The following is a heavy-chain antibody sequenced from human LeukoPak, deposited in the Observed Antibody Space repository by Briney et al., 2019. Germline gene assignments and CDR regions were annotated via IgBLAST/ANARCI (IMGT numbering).Heavy chain of an antibody. J-gene: IGHJ4*02. CDR1: GCTFIGYN. CDR2: TDPNSGDT. Sequence: ASVKVSCKASGCTFIGYNLHWVRQATGQGLEWMGWTDPNSGDTKYAHKSQRRVTMTRDTSISPAYMELRSLRSDDTAVYFCATIKDIEQGGGPYYLDYWGQGTLVTVSS. V-gene: IGHV1-2*02. D-gene: IGHD2-15*01. CDR3: ATIKDIEQGGGPYYLDY.